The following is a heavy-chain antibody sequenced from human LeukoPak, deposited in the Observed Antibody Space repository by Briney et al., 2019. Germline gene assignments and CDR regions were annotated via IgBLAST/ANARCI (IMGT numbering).Heavy chain of an antibody. CDR1: GGSISSYY. V-gene: IGHV4-59*01. CDR2: IYYSGST. CDR3: ARDVVAAPGTWDY. J-gene: IGHJ4*02. Sequence: KASETLSLTCTVSGGSISSYYWSWIRQPPGKGLEWIGYIYYSGSTNYNSSLKSRVTILVDMSKNQFSLKLSSVTAADTAVYYCARDVVAAPGTWDYWGQGTLVTVSS. D-gene: IGHD6-13*01.